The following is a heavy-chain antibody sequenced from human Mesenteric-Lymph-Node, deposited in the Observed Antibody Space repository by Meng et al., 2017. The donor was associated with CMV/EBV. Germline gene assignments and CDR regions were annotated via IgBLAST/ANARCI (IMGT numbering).Heavy chain of an antibody. CDR1: GYTFNAYH. V-gene: IGHV1-2*02. CDR2: IFSSSGGT. CDR3: AVFPYVSASAAH. D-gene: IGHD3-10*02. Sequence: ASVKVSCKTSGYTFNAYHIHWVRQAPGQGPEWMGWIFSSSGGTKYAQKFQGRVTMTRDTSIRTAYMELDRLTSDDTAVYYCAVFPYVSASAAHWGQGALVTVSS. J-gene: IGHJ4*02.